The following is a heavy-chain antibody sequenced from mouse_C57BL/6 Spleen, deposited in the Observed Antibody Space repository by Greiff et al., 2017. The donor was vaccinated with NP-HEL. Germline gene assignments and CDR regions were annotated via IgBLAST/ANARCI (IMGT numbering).Heavy chain of an antibody. V-gene: IGHV1-69*01. CDR3: ASSYSNYEGTWFAY. CDR2: IDPSDSYT. CDR1: GYTFTSYW. D-gene: IGHD2-5*01. Sequence: QVQLQQPGAELVMPGASVKLSCKASGYTFTSYWMHWVKQRPGQGLEWIGEIDPSDSYTNYNQKFKGKSTLTVDKSSSTAYMQLSSLTSEDSAVYYCASSYSNYEGTWFAYWGQETLVTVSA. J-gene: IGHJ3*01.